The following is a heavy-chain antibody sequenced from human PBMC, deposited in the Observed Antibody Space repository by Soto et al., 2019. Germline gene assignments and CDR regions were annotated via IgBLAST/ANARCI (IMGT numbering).Heavy chain of an antibody. D-gene: IGHD2-2*01. CDR2: INSDGSST. Sequence: GGSLRLSCAASGFTFSSYWIHWVRQAPGKGLVWVSRINSDGSSTSYADSVKGRFTISRDNAKNTLYLQMNSLRAEDTAVYYCARAPVLVVPAPFDYWGQGTLVTVSS. CDR1: GFTFSSYW. J-gene: IGHJ4*02. V-gene: IGHV3-74*01. CDR3: ARAPVLVVPAPFDY.